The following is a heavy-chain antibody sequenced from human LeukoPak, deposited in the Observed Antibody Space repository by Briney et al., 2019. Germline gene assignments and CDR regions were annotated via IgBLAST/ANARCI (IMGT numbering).Heavy chain of an antibody. CDR1: GFTFSSYS. D-gene: IGHD3-10*01. Sequence: GGSVTVSCAASGFTFSSYSMNWVRQAPGKGLEWVSYISSSGSTIYYADSVKGRFTISRDNAKNSLYLQMNSLRAEDTAVYYCAREGYYGSGSHPWFDPWGQGTLVTVSS. CDR3: AREGYYGSGSHPWFDP. CDR2: ISSSGSTI. J-gene: IGHJ5*02. V-gene: IGHV3-48*04.